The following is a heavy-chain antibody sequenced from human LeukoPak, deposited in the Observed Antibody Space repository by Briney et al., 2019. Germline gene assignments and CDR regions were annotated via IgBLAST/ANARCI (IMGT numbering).Heavy chain of an antibody. D-gene: IGHD1-26*01. V-gene: IGHV3-30*04. J-gene: IGHJ4*02. CDR2: YDGNNK. CDR1: GFTFSSYA. CDR3: ARGQIVGATTRYFDY. Sequence: GGSLRLSCAASGFTFSSYAMHWVRQAPGKGREWVAYDGNNKYYADSVKGRFTTSRDNSENTLYLQMNSLRVEDTAVYYCARGQIVGATTRYFDYWGQGTLVTVSS.